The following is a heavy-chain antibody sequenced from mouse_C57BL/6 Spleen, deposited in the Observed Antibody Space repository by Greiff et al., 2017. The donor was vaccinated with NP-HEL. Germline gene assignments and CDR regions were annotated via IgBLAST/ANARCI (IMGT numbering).Heavy chain of an antibody. V-gene: IGHV1-80*01. CDR2: IYPGDGDT. CDR1: GYAFSSYW. J-gene: IGHJ2*01. Sequence: QVQLQQSGAELVKPGASVKISCKASGYAFSSYWVNWVKQRPGKGLEWIGQIYPGDGDTNYNGKFKGKATLTADKSSSTAYMQLSSLTSEDSAVYFCARVGGYYLDYWGQGTTLTVSS. CDR3: ARVGGYYLDY.